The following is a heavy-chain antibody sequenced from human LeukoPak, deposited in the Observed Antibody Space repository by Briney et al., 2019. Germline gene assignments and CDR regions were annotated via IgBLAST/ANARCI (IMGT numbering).Heavy chain of an antibody. CDR2: VQHIGGET. CDR3: ATEPSGYSYEPDDY. D-gene: IGHD5-18*01. CDR1: GFTFSNSW. Sequence: GGSLRLSCAGSGFTFSNSWMGWVRQAPGKGLEWVANVQHIGGETYYVDSVKGRFTISRDNAKNSVYLQMNSLRAEDTAVYYCATEPSGYSYEPDDYWGQGTLVTVSS. J-gene: IGHJ4*02. V-gene: IGHV3-7*01.